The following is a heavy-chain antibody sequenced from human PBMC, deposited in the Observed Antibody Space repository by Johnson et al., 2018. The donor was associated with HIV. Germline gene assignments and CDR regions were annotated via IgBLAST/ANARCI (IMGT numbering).Heavy chain of an antibody. D-gene: IGHD2/OR15-2a*01. V-gene: IGHV3-30*04. CDR1: GFMFSSYA. J-gene: IGHJ3*02. Sequence: QVQLVESGGGVVQPGRSLRLSCAASGFMFSSYAMHWVRQAPAKGLEWVAVISYDGSDKYYADSVKGRFTISRDSSKNTLYLQMKSLKTEDTAVYYCTTDHYFLDALDIWGQGTMVTVSS. CDR3: TTDHYFLDALDI. CDR2: ISYDGSDK.